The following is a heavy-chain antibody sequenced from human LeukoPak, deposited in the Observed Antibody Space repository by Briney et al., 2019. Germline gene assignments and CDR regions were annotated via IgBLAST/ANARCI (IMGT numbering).Heavy chain of an antibody. CDR2: IIPIFGTA. Sequence: GASVKVPCKASGGTFSSYAISWVRQAPGQGLEWTGGIIPIFGTANYAQKFQGRVTITADESTSTAYMELSSLRSEDTAVYYCASLRDIVVVPAPTGFDPWGQGTLVTVSS. D-gene: IGHD2-2*01. CDR3: ASLRDIVVVPAPTGFDP. CDR1: GGTFSSYA. J-gene: IGHJ5*02. V-gene: IGHV1-69*13.